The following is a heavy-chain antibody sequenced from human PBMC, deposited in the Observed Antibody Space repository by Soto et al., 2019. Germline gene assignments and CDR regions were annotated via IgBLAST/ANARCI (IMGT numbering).Heavy chain of an antibody. J-gene: IGHJ4*02. CDR2: IYSSDIT. Sequence: GGSLRLSCAASGFTFSSYAMSWVRQAPGKGLEWVSVIYSSDITYYADSVKGRFTISRDNSKNTLYLHMNSLRAEDTAVYYCARDRHDYDFWSGSVYWGQGTLVTVSS. CDR3: ARDRHDYDFWSGSVY. CDR1: GFTFSSYA. V-gene: IGHV3-53*01. D-gene: IGHD3-3*01.